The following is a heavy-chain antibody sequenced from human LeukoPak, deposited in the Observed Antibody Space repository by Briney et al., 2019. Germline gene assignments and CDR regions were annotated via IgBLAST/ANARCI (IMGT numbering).Heavy chain of an antibody. D-gene: IGHD4-17*01. CDR2: ISAYSGDT. J-gene: IGHJ4*02. CDR3: ARAPSFGDYGGDY. Sequence: ASVKVSCKASGYNFTNYGISWVRQAPGQGLKWMGWISAYSGDTNSAQKLQGRLTMTTDTSPSTAYLELRSLTSDDTAVYYCARAPSFGDYGGDYWGQGTLVTVSS. CDR1: GYNFTNYG. V-gene: IGHV1-18*01.